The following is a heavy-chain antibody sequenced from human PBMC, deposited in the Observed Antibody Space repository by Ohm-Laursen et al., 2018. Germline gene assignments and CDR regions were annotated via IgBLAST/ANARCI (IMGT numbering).Heavy chain of an antibody. J-gene: IGHJ4*02. V-gene: IGHV3-66*01. Sequence: GSLRLSCAASGFTFSDYWMSWVRQAPGKGLEWVSVIYSGDSTYYADSVKVRFTISRDNSKNTLYLQMNSLRAEDTAVYYCARGGQQLDSWGQGTLVTVSS. D-gene: IGHD6-13*01. CDR3: ARGGQQLDS. CDR2: IYSGDST. CDR1: GFTFSDYW.